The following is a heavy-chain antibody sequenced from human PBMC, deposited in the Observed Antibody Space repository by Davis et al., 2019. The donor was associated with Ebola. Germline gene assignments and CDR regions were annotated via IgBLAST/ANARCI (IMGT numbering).Heavy chain of an antibody. CDR2: ISGSGGST. CDR1: GFTFSSYA. J-gene: IGHJ6*04. Sequence: PGGSLRLSCAASGFTFSSYAMSWVRQAPGKGLEWVSAISGSGGSTYYADSVKGRFTISRDNSKNTLYLQMNSLRAEDTAVYYCAKANGREITMVRGVTLYYYYGMDVWGKGTTVTVSS. D-gene: IGHD3-10*01. CDR3: AKANGREITMVRGVTLYYYYGMDV. V-gene: IGHV3-23*01.